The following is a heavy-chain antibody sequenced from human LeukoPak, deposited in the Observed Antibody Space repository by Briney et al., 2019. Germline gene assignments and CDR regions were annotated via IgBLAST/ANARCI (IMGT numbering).Heavy chain of an antibody. CDR3: AGEKRYSSGWYLWFDP. CDR1: GGSISSYY. Sequence: SETLSLTCTVSGGSISSYYWSWIRQPPGKGLEWIGYIYYSGSTNYNPSLKSRVTISVDTSKNQFSLKLNSVTAADTAVYYCAGEKRYSSGWYLWFDPWGQGTLVTVSS. CDR2: IYYSGST. V-gene: IGHV4-59*01. D-gene: IGHD6-19*01. J-gene: IGHJ5*02.